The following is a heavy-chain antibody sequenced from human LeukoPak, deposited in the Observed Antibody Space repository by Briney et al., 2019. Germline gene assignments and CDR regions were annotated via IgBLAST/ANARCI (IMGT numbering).Heavy chain of an antibody. CDR3: ARLSVIVGAALEYYYYYMDV. CDR1: GGTFSGYY. CDR2: SNDSGGT. Sequence: PSETLSLTCAVYGGTFSGYYWSWIRKPPGKGLEGVGESNDSGGTNYNPSLKSRVTISADKSKNQVSLKLTSVTAADTAVYYCARLSVIVGAALEYYYYYMDVWGQGTTVTVSS. V-gene: IGHV4-34*01. D-gene: IGHD1-26*01. J-gene: IGHJ6*03.